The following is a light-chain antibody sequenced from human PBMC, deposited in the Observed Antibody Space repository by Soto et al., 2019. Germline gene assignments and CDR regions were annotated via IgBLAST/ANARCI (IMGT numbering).Light chain of an antibody. CDR1: QSISSY. J-gene: IGKJ5*01. CDR3: QQYNNWPPYT. V-gene: IGKV3-15*01. Sequence: MTQSPSSLSASVGDRVTITCRASQSISSYLNWYQQKPGQAPSLLIYGASTRATGIPARFSGSGSGTESTLTISSLQSEDFAVYYCQQYNNWPPYTFGQGTRLEIK. CDR2: GAS.